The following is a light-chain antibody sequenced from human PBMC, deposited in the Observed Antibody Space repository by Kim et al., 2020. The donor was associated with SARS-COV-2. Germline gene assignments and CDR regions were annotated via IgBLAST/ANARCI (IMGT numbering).Light chain of an antibody. CDR3: QQYHNWPPYT. Sequence: EIVMTQSPATLSVSPGERATLSCRASQSIGSNLAWYQQKPDQAPRFLIYGASTRATGVPARFSGSGSGTEFTLTISSLQSEDFAIYFCQQYHNWPPYTFGQGTKLEI. CDR2: GAS. J-gene: IGKJ2*01. V-gene: IGKV3-15*01. CDR1: QSIGSN.